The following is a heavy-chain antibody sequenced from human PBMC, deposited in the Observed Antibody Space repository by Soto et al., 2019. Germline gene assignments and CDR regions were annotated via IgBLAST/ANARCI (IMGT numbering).Heavy chain of an antibody. CDR1: GGSISSGGYY. Sequence: QVQLQESGPGLVKPSQTLSLTCTVSGGSISSGGYYWSWIRQHPGKGLEWIGYIYYSGSTYYNPSLKSRVTISVDTSKNQFSLKLSSVTAADTAVYYCARASQQYYYDQYGYFQHWGQGTLVTVSS. D-gene: IGHD3-22*01. CDR3: ARASQQYYYDQYGYFQH. V-gene: IGHV4-31*03. J-gene: IGHJ1*01. CDR2: IYYSGST.